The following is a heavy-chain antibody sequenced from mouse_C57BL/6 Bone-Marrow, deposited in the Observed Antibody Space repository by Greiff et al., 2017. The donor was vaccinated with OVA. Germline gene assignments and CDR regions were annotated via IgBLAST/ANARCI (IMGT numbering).Heavy chain of an antibody. V-gene: IGHV3-6*01. CDR3: AGPYAMDY. J-gene: IGHJ4*01. CDR1: GYSITSGYY. Sequence: DVKLQESGPGLVKPSQSLSLTCSVTGYSITSGYYWNWIRQFPGNKLEWMGYISYDGSNNYNPSLKNRISITRDTSKNQFFLKLNSVTTEDTATYYCAGPYAMDYWGQGTSVTVSS. CDR2: ISYDGSN.